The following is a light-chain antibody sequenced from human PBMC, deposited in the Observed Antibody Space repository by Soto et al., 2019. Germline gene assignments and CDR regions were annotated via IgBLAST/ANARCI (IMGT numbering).Light chain of an antibody. Sequence: DIQMTQSPSTLSASVGDRVTITCRASQSISSWLAWYQQKPGKAPKLLIYKASSLESGVPSRFSGSGSGTEFTLTLSSLQPDDFATYYCQQYNSYSPLTFGPGTKVDIK. V-gene: IGKV1-5*03. CDR1: QSISSW. J-gene: IGKJ3*01. CDR2: KAS. CDR3: QQYNSYSPLT.